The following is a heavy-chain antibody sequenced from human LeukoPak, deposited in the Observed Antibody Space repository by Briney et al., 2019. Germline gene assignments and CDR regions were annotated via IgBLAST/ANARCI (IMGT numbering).Heavy chain of an antibody. D-gene: IGHD3-10*01. Sequence: PSETLSLTCTVSGGSISSGGYYWSWVRQHPEKGLEWIGYIYYSGTAYYNPSLKSRVTMSVDTSKNQFSLKLDSVTAADTAVYYCARGPLTYYYGSGRFYYFDYWGQGTLVTVSS. CDR2: IYYSGTA. CDR3: ARGPLTYYYGSGRFYYFDY. J-gene: IGHJ4*02. V-gene: IGHV4-31*03. CDR1: GGSISSGGYY.